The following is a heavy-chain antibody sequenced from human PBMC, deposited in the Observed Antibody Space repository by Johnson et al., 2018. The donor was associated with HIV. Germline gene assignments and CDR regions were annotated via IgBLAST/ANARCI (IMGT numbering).Heavy chain of an antibody. CDR2: IYSGGST. CDR1: GFTFSSYG. V-gene: IGHV3-NL1*01. D-gene: IGHD5-18*01. Sequence: QGQLVESGGGVVQPGRSLRLSCAASGFTFSSYGMHWVRQAPGKGLEWVSVIYSGGSTYYADSVKGRFTISRDNSKNTLYLQMNSLRAEDTAVYYCARGSLAVDTAMAREGDAFDIWGQGTMVTVSS. CDR3: ARGSLAVDTAMAREGDAFDI. J-gene: IGHJ3*02.